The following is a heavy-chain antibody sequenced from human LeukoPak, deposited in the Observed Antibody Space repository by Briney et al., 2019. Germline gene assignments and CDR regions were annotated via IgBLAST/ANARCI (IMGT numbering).Heavy chain of an antibody. Sequence: GGSLRLSCAASGFTFSNYWMHWVRQAPRKRLVWVSRINSDGSSTTSADSVKGRFTISRDNAKNTLYLQMNSLRAEDTAVYYCAKGGATVIDYWGQGTLVTVSS. CDR1: GFTFSNYW. CDR2: INSDGSST. CDR3: AKGGATVIDY. D-gene: IGHD4-17*01. V-gene: IGHV3-74*01. J-gene: IGHJ4*02.